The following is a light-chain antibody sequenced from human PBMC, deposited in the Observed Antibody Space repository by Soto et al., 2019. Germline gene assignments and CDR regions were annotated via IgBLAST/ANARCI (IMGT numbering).Light chain of an antibody. V-gene: IGKV1-5*01. J-gene: IGKJ1*01. CDR3: KEYNSLWT. CDR2: DAS. CDR1: QSISSW. Sequence: DIQMTQSPSTLSASVGDRVTITCRASQSISSWLAWYQQKPGKAPKLLIYDASSLESGVPSRFNGSGSGTKFSFTIDSVQPDDFATYYAKEYNSLWTFGQGPRVNIK.